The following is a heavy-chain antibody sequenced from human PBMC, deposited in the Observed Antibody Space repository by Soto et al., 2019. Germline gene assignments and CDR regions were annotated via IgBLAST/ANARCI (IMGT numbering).Heavy chain of an antibody. CDR2: ILPILGSL. CDR3: TRLPRYSFPASDPLDN. CDR1: GGPFNTYT. J-gene: IGHJ4*02. Sequence: QVRLVQSGAEVKKPGSSVTVSCKASGGPFNTYTFSWVRQAPGQGLEWMGSILPILGSLNYAQRFQGRLSITADYSTTTDSMELSSLTSQDTAMYYCTRLPRYSFPASDPLDNWGQGTLVTVSS. D-gene: IGHD4-4*01. V-gene: IGHV1-69*08.